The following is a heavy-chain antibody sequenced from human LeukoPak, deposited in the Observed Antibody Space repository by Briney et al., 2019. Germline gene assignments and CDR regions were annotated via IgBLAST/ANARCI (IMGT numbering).Heavy chain of an antibody. CDR2: IATSDAYT. CDR1: GFTFSNYA. CDR3: AKALRQQPRAYDY. V-gene: IGHV3-23*01. J-gene: IGHJ4*02. Sequence: GGSLRLSCAASGFTFSNYAMTWVRQAPGKGLECVSTIATSDAYTYYADSVQGRFTISRDNSKNTLYLQMDSLRAEDTAIYYCAKALRQQPRAYDYWGQGTLVTVSS. D-gene: IGHD6-13*01.